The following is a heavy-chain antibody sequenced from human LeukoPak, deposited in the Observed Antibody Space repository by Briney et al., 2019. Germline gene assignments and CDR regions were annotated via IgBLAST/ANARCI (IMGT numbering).Heavy chain of an antibody. Sequence: RPGGSLRLSCAASGFTFDAFGMTWVRQAPGKGLEWVSAIRGDAGSTGYVDSVKGRFTISRDNAKNSLYLQMNSLRVEDTALYYCARVWAWGSGNYFDNWGQGTLVTVSS. CDR2: IRGDAGST. J-gene: IGHJ4*02. CDR1: GFTFDAFG. CDR3: ARVWAWGSGNYFDN. V-gene: IGHV3-20*04. D-gene: IGHD7-27*01.